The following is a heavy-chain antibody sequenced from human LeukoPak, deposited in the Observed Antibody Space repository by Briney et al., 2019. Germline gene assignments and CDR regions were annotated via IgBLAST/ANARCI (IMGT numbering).Heavy chain of an antibody. D-gene: IGHD3-9*01. Sequence: GASVTVSCKASGYTFTSYAFSWVRQAPGQGLEWMGGIIPIFGTANYAQKFQGRVTITADKSTSTAYMELSSLRSEDTAVYYCASGVFYDILTDPHYYYGMDVWGKGTTVTVSS. J-gene: IGHJ6*04. CDR3: ASGVFYDILTDPHYYYGMDV. CDR1: GYTFTSYA. CDR2: IIPIFGTA. V-gene: IGHV1-69*06.